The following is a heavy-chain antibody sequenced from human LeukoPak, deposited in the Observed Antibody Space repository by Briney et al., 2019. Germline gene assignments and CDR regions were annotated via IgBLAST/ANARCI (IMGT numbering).Heavy chain of an antibody. Sequence: GGSLRLSCAASGFTFSSYGMRWVRQAPGKGLEWVAVISYDGSNKYYADSVKGRFTISRDNSKNTLYLQMNSLRAEDTAVYYCAKSPYVWGIPEYYFDYWGQGTLVTVSS. J-gene: IGHJ4*02. D-gene: IGHD3-16*01. CDR3: AKSPYVWGIPEYYFDY. CDR2: ISYDGSNK. V-gene: IGHV3-30*18. CDR1: GFTFSSYG.